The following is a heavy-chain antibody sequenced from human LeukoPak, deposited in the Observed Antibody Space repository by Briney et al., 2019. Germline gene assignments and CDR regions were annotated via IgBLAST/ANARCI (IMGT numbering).Heavy chain of an antibody. J-gene: IGHJ4*02. Sequence: GGSLRLSCAASGFTFSNTWMSWVRQAPGKGLEWVAVISYDGSNKYYADSVKGRFTISRDNSKNTLYLQMNSLRAEDTAVYYCARDSDSSGYGDYWGQGTLVTVSS. D-gene: IGHD3-22*01. CDR1: GFTFSNTW. CDR2: ISYDGSNK. CDR3: ARDSDSSGYGDY. V-gene: IGHV3-30*03.